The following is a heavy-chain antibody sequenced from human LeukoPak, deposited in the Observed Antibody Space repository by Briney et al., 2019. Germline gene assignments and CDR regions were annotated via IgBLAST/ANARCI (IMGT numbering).Heavy chain of an antibody. CDR2: TYYRSKWYN. Sequence: SQTLSLTCAISGDSVSSNNVAWNWIRQSPSRGLEWLGRTYYRSKWYNQYAVSVKGRLTVNPDTSKNQFSLQVNSVTPEDTALYYCTREGSGIPGYFDYWGQGTLVNVSS. D-gene: IGHD3-10*01. J-gene: IGHJ4*02. V-gene: IGHV6-1*01. CDR3: TREGSGIPGYFDY. CDR1: GDSVSSNNVA.